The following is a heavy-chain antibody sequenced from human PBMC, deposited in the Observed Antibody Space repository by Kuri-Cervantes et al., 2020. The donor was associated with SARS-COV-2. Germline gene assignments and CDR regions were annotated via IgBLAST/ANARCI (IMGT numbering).Heavy chain of an antibody. Sequence: SETLSLTCTVSGGSISSSSYYWGWIRQPPGKGLEWIGSIYYSGSTYYNPSLKSRVTISVDTSKNQFSLKLTSVTAADTAIYYCARHYAFDRFHKWGQGTLVTVSS. V-gene: IGHV4-39*01. D-gene: IGHD3-9*01. CDR2: IYYSGST. CDR1: GGSISSSSYY. CDR3: ARHYAFDRFHK. J-gene: IGHJ4*02.